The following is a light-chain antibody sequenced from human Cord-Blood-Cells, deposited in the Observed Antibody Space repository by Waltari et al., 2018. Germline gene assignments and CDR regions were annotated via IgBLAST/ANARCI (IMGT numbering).Light chain of an antibody. CDR1: SSDVGGYNY. J-gene: IGLJ1*01. CDR2: EVS. CDR3: SSYTSSSTPYV. Sequence: QSALTQPASVSGSPGQSITISCTATSSDVGGYNYVPWYQQHPGKAPKLMIYEVSNRPSGVSNRFSGSKSGNTASLTISGLQAEDEADYYCSSYTSSSTPYVFGTGTKVTVL. V-gene: IGLV2-14*01.